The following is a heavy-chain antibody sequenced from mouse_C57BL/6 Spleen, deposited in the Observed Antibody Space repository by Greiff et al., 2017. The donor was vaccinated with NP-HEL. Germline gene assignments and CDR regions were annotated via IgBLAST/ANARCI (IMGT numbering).Heavy chain of an antibody. Sequence: VQLQQPGAELVMPGASVKLSCKASGYTFTSYWMHWVKQRPGQGLEWIGEIDPSDSYTNYNQKFKGKSTLTVDKSSSTAYMQLSSLTSEDSAVYYCARGAGLRMYYFDYWGQGTTLTVSS. D-gene: IGHD2-4*01. CDR3: ARGAGLRMYYFDY. V-gene: IGHV1-69*01. CDR1: GYTFTSYW. CDR2: IDPSDSYT. J-gene: IGHJ2*01.